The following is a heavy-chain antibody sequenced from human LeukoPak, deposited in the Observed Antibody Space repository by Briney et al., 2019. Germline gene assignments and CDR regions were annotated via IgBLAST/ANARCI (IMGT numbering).Heavy chain of an antibody. D-gene: IGHD5-12*01. CDR3: ARGRRDGSDYRPFDY. Sequence: PSETLSLTCAVYGGSFSDYYCSWIRQPPGKGLEWTGEVNRSGSTNYNPSLKSRVTISVDTSKNQFSLNRSSVTAADTAVYYCARGRRDGSDYRPFDYWGQGILVTVSS. CDR2: VNRSGST. V-gene: IGHV4-34*01. CDR1: GGSFSDYY. J-gene: IGHJ4*02.